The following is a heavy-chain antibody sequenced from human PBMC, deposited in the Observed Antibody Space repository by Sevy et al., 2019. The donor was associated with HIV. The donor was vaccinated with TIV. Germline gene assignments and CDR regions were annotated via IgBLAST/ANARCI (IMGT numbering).Heavy chain of an antibody. Sequence: GGSLRLSCAASGFTFSIYSMNWVRQAPGKGLEWVSSSSSSSNYIYYADSVKGRFTISRDNAKNSLYLQMNSLRAEDTSVYYCARDGGRITMVQGVLAYYHGMDVWGQGTTVTVSS. CDR2: SSSSSNYI. CDR3: ARDGGRITMVQGVLAYYHGMDV. CDR1: GFTFSIYS. J-gene: IGHJ6*02. D-gene: IGHD3-10*01. V-gene: IGHV3-21*01.